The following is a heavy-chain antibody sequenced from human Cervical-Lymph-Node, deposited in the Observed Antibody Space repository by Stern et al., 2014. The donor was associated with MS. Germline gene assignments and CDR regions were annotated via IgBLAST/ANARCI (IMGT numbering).Heavy chain of an antibody. Sequence: QVQLVQSGAAVKKPGASVTVSCKASGYTFLDYYIHWVRQAPGQCFEWLGWINPSTGATNYGQKFQGRVTMTRDTSINTAYVELRRLRSDDTAVYFCAKVAWELLGAFDIWGQGTLITVSS. V-gene: IGHV1-2*02. D-gene: IGHD2-15*01. J-gene: IGHJ3*02. CDR1: GYTFLDYY. CDR3: AKVAWELLGAFDI. CDR2: INPSTGAT.